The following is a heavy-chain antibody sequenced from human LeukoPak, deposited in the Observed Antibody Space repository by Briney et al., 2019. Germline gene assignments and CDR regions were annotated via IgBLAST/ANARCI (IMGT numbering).Heavy chain of an antibody. J-gene: IGHJ4*02. D-gene: IGHD2-2*01. Sequence: SQTLSPTCAISGDSVSSNTDAWNWIRQSPSRGLEWLGRTYYRSKWYNDYAVSVKSRITISPDTSKNQFSLQLNSVTPEDTAVYYCARAGGASWYFDYWGQGILVTVSS. CDR3: ARAGGASWYFDY. CDR2: TYYRSKWYN. V-gene: IGHV6-1*01. CDR1: GDSVSSNTDA.